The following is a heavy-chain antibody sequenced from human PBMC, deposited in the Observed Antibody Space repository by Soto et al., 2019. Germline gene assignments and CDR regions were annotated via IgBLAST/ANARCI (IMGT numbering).Heavy chain of an antibody. J-gene: IGHJ3*02. V-gene: IGHV3-7*04. CDR3: ARGDYYDSSGPFSDAFDI. Sequence: LRLSCAASGFTFNTYWMSWVRQAPGKGLEWVANIKPDGSEKWYVDSVKGRFTISRDNAKNSLYLQMNSLRAEDTAMYYCARGDYYDSSGPFSDAFDIWGQGTMVTVSS. D-gene: IGHD3-22*01. CDR1: GFTFNTYW. CDR2: IKPDGSEK.